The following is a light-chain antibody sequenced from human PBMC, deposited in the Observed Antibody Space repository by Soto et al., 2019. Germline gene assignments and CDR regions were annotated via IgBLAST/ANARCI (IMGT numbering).Light chain of an antibody. Sequence: DIQMTQSPSTLSASVGDRVTITCRASQSISSWLAWYQQKPGKAPKLLIYAASSLQSGVPSRFSGSGSGTDFTLTISSLQPEDFATYYCQQGYSTITFGLGTRLEIK. CDR2: AAS. V-gene: IGKV1-39*01. CDR3: QQGYSTIT. J-gene: IGKJ5*01. CDR1: QSISSW.